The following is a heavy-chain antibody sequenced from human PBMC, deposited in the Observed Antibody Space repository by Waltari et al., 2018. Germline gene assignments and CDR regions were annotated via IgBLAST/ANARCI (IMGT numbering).Heavy chain of an antibody. J-gene: IGHJ4*02. V-gene: IGHV3-53*01. CDR2: IYAAGGT. CDR3: ARAGLGSPLEWQRMFDS. Sequence: EVQLVESGGGLIQPGVSLRLSRVASGFIVSYNSMSWVRQTPGKGLEWVSVIYAAGGTYYADSVKGRFTISRDTSKSTLYLQMDSLRVEDSAVYYCARAGLGSPLEWQRMFDSWGQGTLVTVSS. CDR1: GFIVSYNS. D-gene: IGHD5-12*01.